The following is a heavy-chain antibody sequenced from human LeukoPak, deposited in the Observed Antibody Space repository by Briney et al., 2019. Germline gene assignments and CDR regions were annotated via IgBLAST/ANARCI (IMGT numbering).Heavy chain of an antibody. D-gene: IGHD1-14*01. CDR2: INYDGSNK. J-gene: IGHJ4*02. CDR1: GFSFRHYG. V-gene: IGHV3-30*02. Sequence: GGSLRLSCAASGFSFRHYGMHWVRQAPGKRLEWVAFINYDGSNKYYADSVKGRFTISRDNSKNTLYLEINSLSADDTAVYYCATTDTTCYWGQGTLVTVSS. CDR3: ATTDTTCY.